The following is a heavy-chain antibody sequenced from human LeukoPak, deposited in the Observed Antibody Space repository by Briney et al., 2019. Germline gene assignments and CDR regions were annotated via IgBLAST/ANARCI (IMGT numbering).Heavy chain of an antibody. D-gene: IGHD4-17*01. Sequence: GGSLRLSCAASGFTFSSYSMNWIRQAPGKGLERVSSISSGSSYIYYADSVKGRFTISRDNAKNSLYLQRNSLRAEDTAVYYCARDDYGDLNHCYHYMDVWGKGTTVTVSS. CDR1: GFTFSSYS. J-gene: IGHJ6*03. V-gene: IGHV3-21*01. CDR2: ISSGSSYI. CDR3: ARDDYGDLNHCYHYMDV.